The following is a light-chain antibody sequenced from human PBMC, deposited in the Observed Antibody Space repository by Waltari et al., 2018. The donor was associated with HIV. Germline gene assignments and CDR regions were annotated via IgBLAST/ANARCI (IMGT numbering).Light chain of an antibody. Sequence: DIVMTQSPDALAVSLGERAAINCTSSQSILYNSNNKNYLVWDQQRPGQPPKVLISWASTRESGVPDRFSGSGSGTHYTLAINGLQAEDVAVYYCQQYYSIPITFSQGTRLDIK. CDR3: QQYYSIPIT. V-gene: IGKV4-1*01. CDR1: QSILYNSNNKNY. J-gene: IGKJ5*01. CDR2: WAS.